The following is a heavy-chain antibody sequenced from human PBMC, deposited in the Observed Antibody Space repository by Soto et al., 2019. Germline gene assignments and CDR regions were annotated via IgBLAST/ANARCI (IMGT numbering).Heavy chain of an antibody. V-gene: IGHV1-8*01. J-gene: IGHJ6*03. CDR3: ARRGGRYFDSFYYYYMDV. D-gene: IGHD3-9*01. CDR2: MNPNSGNT. Sequence: QVQLVQSGAEVKKPGDSVKVACKASGYTFTSYDINWVGQATGQGLEWMGWMNPNSGNTGYAQKFQGRVTMTRNTSISTAYMELSSLRSEDTAVYYCARRGGRYFDSFYYYYMDVWGKGTTVTVSS. CDR1: GYTFTSYD.